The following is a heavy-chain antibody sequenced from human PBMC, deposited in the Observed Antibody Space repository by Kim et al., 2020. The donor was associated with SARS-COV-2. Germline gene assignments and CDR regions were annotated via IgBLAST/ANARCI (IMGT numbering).Heavy chain of an antibody. J-gene: IGHJ4*02. CDR1: GFSFSDYS. V-gene: IGHV3-48*04. CDR2: IGFDASVT. Sequence: GGSLRLSCVASGFSFSDYSMNWVRQAPGEGLEWISYIGFDASVTFYADSVKGRFTISRDNAKNSLYLQMNSLRVDDTAIYYCVRDQKVVRGIVVSSSNSWGQGNLVTVSS. D-gene: IGHD3-10*01. CDR3: VRDQKVVRGIVVSSSNS.